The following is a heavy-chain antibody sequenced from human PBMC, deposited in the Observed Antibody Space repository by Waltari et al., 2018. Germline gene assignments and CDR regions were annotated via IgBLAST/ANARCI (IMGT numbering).Heavy chain of an antibody. D-gene: IGHD1-26*01. CDR2: IWYDGSNK. V-gene: IGHV3-30*18. Sequence: QVQLVESGGGVVQPGRSLRLSCAASGFTFSSYGMHWVRQAPGKGLGWVAVIWYDGSNKYYADSGKGRFTISRDNSKNTLYLQMNSLRAEDTAMYYCAKDLAGATTDWGQGTLVTVSS. CDR1: GFTFSSYG. CDR3: AKDLAGATTD. J-gene: IGHJ4*02.